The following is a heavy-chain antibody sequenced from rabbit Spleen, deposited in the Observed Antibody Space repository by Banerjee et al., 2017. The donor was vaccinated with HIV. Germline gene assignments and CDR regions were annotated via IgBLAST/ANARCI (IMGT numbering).Heavy chain of an antibody. J-gene: IGHJ4*01. D-gene: IGHD3-1*01. V-gene: IGHV1S47*01. CDR2: IDPVFGTT. CDR3: VRDTWYFKL. CDR1: GFDFSNYG. Sequence: QEQLVESGGGLVQPGGSLKLSCKASGFDFSNYGVSWVRQAPGKGLEWIGYIDPVFGTTYYASWVNGRFTISSHNGQNTLYLQLNSLTAADTATYFCVRDTWYFKLWGPGTLVTVS.